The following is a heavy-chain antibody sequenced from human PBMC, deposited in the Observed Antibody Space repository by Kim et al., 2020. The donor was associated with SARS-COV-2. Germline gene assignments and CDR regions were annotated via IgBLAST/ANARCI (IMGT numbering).Heavy chain of an antibody. CDR3: ARDRNSGSYYSHAFDI. CDR2: ISSSGSTI. D-gene: IGHD1-26*01. Sequence: GGSLRLSCAASGFTFSSYEMNWVRQAPGKGLEWVSYISSSGSTIYYADSVMGRFTISRDNAKNSLYLQMNSLRAEDTAVYYCARDRNSGSYYSHAFDIWGQGTMVTVSS. CDR1: GFTFSSYE. J-gene: IGHJ3*02. V-gene: IGHV3-48*03.